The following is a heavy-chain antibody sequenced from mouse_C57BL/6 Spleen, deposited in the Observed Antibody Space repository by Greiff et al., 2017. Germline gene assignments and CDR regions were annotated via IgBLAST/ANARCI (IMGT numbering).Heavy chain of an antibody. CDR2: ISSGGDYI. Sequence: EVKLVESGEGLVKPGGSLKLSCAASGFTFSSYAMSWVRQTPEKRLEWVAYISSGGDYIYYADTVKGRFTISRDNARNTLYLQMSSLKSEDTAMYYCTRDRDTTVFDYWGQGTTLTVSS. D-gene: IGHD1-1*01. CDR3: TRDRDTTVFDY. V-gene: IGHV5-9-1*02. J-gene: IGHJ2*01. CDR1: GFTFSSYA.